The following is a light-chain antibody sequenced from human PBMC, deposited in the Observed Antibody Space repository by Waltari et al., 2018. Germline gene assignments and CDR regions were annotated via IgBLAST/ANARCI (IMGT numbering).Light chain of an antibody. V-gene: IGLV1-44*01. Sequence: QSVLTQPPSASGTPGQRVTISCSGYMSNIDGDIISWLQHLPGRAPTLLIYNNNQRPAGVPSRFSASKSGTSASLAISGLQSEDEADYYCAAWADSLSGYVFGTGTKVTVL. CDR3: AAWADSLSGYV. CDR1: MSNIDGDI. CDR2: NNN. J-gene: IGLJ1*01.